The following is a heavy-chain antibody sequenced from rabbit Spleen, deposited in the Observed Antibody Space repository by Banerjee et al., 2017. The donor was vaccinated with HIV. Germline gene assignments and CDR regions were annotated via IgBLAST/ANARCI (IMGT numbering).Heavy chain of an antibody. J-gene: IGHJ6*01. CDR1: GFSFSSGYD. Sequence: QEQLVESGGGLVKPEGSLKLSCTASGFSFSSGYDMCWVRQAPGKGLEWIACIGTGVGDTYYANWAKGRFTISKTSSTTVTLQMTSLTAADTATYFCARDAGTSFSTYGMDLWGQGTLVTVS. V-gene: IGHV1S45*01. CDR2: IGTGVGDT. D-gene: IGHD8-1*01. CDR3: ARDAGTSFSTYGMDL.